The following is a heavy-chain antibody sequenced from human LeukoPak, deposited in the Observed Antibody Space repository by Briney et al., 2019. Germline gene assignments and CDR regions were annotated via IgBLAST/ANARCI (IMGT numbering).Heavy chain of an antibody. D-gene: IGHD5-18*01. Sequence: GGSLRLSCAASAFTFSRYWTTWVRQAPGKGLEWVANINEDGSEKYYVDSVKGRFTISRDNAKTSLYLQMISLRAEDTAVYYCARHLSGVTGYTYGRGIDYWGQGTLVTVSS. CDR3: ARHLSGVTGYTYGRGIDY. CDR1: AFTFSRYW. CDR2: INEDGSEK. V-gene: IGHV3-7*01. J-gene: IGHJ4*02.